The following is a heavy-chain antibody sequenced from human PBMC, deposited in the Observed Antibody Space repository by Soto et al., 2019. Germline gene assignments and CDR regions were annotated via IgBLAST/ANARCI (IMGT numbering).Heavy chain of an antibody. Sequence: QVQLVQSGAEVKKPGSSVKVSCKASGGTFSSYAISWVRQAPGQGLEWMGGIIPIFGTANYAQKFQGRVTITADESTSTAYMELSSLRSEDTAVYYGARYPTPKWRPSRAYNWFDPWGQGTLVTVSS. V-gene: IGHV1-69*01. CDR3: ARYPTPKWRPSRAYNWFDP. CDR1: GGTFSSYA. J-gene: IGHJ5*02. CDR2: IIPIFGTA. D-gene: IGHD6-13*01.